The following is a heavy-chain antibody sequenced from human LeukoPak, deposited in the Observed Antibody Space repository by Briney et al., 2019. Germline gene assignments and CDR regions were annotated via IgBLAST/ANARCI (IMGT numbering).Heavy chain of an antibody. CDR2: INHSGST. J-gene: IGHJ2*01. CDR3: ARYCSGGSCRGWYFDL. Sequence: PSETLSLTCAVYGGSFSGYYWSWIRQPPGEGLEWIGEINHSGSTNYNPSLKSRVTISVDTSKNQFSLMLSSVTAADTAVYYCARYCSGGSCRGWYFDLWGRGTLVTVSS. V-gene: IGHV4-34*01. D-gene: IGHD2-15*01. CDR1: GGSFSGYY.